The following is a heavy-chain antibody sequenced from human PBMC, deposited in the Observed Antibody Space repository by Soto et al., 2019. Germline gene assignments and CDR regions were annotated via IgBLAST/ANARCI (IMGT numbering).Heavy chain of an antibody. CDR2: MNPNSGNT. CDR3: ATYCSGGSCYSGISYYYYYMDV. Sequence: ASVKVSCKASGYTFTSYDINWVRQATGQGIEWKRRMNPNSGNTGYAQKFQGRVTMTRNTSISTAYMELSSLRSEDTAVYYCATYCSGGSCYSGISYYYYYMDVWGKGTTVTVSS. V-gene: IGHV1-8*01. J-gene: IGHJ6*03. CDR1: GYTFTSYD. D-gene: IGHD2-15*01.